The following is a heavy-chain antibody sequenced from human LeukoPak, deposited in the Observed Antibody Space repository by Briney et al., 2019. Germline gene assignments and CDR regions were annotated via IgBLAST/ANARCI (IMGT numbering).Heavy chain of an antibody. D-gene: IGHD2-15*01. CDR3: ARHCSGGSCYDY. J-gene: IGHJ4*02. Sequence: KSGGSLRLSCAASGFTFSSYSMNWVRQAPGKGLEWVSSISSSSSYIYYADSVKGRFTISRDNAENSLYLQMNSLRAEDTAVYYCARHCSGGSCYDYWGQGTLVTVSS. CDR2: ISSSSSYI. V-gene: IGHV3-21*01. CDR1: GFTFSSYS.